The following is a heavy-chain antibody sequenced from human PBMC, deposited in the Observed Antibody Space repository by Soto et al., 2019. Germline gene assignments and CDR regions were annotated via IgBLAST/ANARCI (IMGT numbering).Heavy chain of an antibody. D-gene: IGHD2-15*01. CDR2: ISGSGGST. Sequence: SGGSLRLSCAASGFTFSSYAMHWVRQAPGKGLEWVAAISGSGGSTYYADSVKGRFTISRDNSKNTLYLQMNTLRTEDTAVYYCARDFATHCSGSTCYPYAYWGQGALVTVSS. CDR1: GFTFSSYA. J-gene: IGHJ4*02. V-gene: IGHV3-23*01. CDR3: ARDFATHCSGSTCYPYAY.